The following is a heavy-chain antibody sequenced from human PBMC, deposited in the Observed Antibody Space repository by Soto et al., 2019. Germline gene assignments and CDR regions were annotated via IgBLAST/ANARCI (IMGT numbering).Heavy chain of an antibody. CDR1: GFTFSSYG. CDR2: IYYDGSNK. J-gene: IGHJ4*02. V-gene: IGHV3-33*01. Sequence: QVQLVESGGGVVQPGRSLRLSCAASGFTFSSYGMHWVRQAPGKGLEWVAVIYYDGSNKYYADSVKGRFTISRDNSKNTLYLQMNSPIAEDTAVFYCARSQYSSSWYPFDYWGQGTLVTVSS. D-gene: IGHD6-13*01. CDR3: ARSQYSSSWYPFDY.